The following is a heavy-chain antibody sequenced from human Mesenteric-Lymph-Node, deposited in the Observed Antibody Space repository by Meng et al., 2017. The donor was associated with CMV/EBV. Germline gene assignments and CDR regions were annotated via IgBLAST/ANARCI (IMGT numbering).Heavy chain of an antibody. CDR2: INHSGST. V-gene: IGHV4-34*01. Sequence: QVPLHQGGAGLLKPSETLSVTGAVYGGSFSGYYWNWIRQSPEKGLEWIGEINHSGSTTYNPSFTSRIIISVDTSTNQISLNMSSVTAADTAVYYCARGSSYDILTGYFDYWGQGALVTVSS. D-gene: IGHD3-9*01. CDR1: GGSFSGYY. CDR3: ARGSSYDILTGYFDY. J-gene: IGHJ4*02.